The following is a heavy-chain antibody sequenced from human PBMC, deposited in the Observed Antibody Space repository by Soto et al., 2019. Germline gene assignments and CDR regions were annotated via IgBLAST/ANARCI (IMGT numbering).Heavy chain of an antibody. J-gene: IGHJ4*02. V-gene: IGHV4-59*08. Sequence: SETLSLTCTVSGGSISSYYWSWIRQPPGKGLEWIGYIYYSGSTNYNPSLKSRVTISVDTSKNQFSLKLSSVTAADTAVYYCARRGYCSGGSRYFGTYYFDYWGQGTLVTVSS. D-gene: IGHD2-15*01. CDR1: GGSISSYY. CDR2: IYYSGST. CDR3: ARRGYCSGGSRYFGTYYFDY.